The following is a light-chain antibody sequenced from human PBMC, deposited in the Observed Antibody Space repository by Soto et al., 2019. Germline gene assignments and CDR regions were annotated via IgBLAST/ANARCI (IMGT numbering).Light chain of an antibody. CDR1: ESILNTNGNNY. J-gene: IGKJ1*01. CDR2: FGS. CDR3: MQALQTRWT. Sequence: DIVMTQSPLSLRVTPGEPASISCRSSESILNTNGNNYLDWYLKKPGQYPQLLIYFGSTRASGVSDRFRGSGSDTDFTLTISRVEAEDVGVYYCMQALQTRWTFGQGTKVEIK. V-gene: IGKV2-28*01.